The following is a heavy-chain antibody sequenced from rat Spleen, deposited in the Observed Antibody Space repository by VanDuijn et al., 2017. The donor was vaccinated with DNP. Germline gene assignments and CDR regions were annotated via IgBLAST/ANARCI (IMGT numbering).Heavy chain of an antibody. D-gene: IGHD4-4*01. CDR2: ISTSGGST. CDR3: TSRGWELHY. Sequence: EVQLVESGGGLVEPGRSMKLSCAASGFTFSGFPMAWVRQAPTKGLEWVAVISTSGGSTYYRDSVKGRFTISRNNAKSTLYLQMNSLRSEDTATYYWTSRGWELHYWGQGVMVTVSS. CDR1: GFTFSGFP. J-gene: IGHJ2*01. V-gene: IGHV5-46*01.